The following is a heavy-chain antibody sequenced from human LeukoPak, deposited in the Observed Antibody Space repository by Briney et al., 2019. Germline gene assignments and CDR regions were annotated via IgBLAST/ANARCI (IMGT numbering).Heavy chain of an antibody. J-gene: IGHJ4*02. D-gene: IGHD4-17*01. V-gene: IGHV4-59*01. CDR1: GGSISSYY. CDR3: ARDPTTVTTPIYLDY. CDR2: IYYSGST. Sequence: PSETLSLTCTVSGGSISSYYWSWIRQPPGKGLEWIGYIYYSGSTNYNPSLKSRVTISVDTSKNQFSLKLSSVTAADTAVYYCARDPTTVTTPIYLDYWGQGTLVTVSS.